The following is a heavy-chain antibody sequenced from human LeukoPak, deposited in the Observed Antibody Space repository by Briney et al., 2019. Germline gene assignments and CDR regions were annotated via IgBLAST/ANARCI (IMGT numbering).Heavy chain of an antibody. CDR3: ASGETGSTLGGY. CDR1: GGPLSAYY. D-gene: IGHD1-1*01. V-gene: IGHV4-59*01. CDR2: IYDTGNT. Sequence: SETLSLTCTVSGGPLSAYYWTXXRQPPGKGLEWIGYIYDTGNTNYNPSLKSRVTISVDTSKNQFSLKLTSVTAADTAVYYCASGETGSTLGGYWGQGTLVTVSS. J-gene: IGHJ4*02.